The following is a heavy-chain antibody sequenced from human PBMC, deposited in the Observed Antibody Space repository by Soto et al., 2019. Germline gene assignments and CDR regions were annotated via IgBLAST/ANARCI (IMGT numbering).Heavy chain of an antibody. V-gene: IGHV3-48*02. CDR1: GFTFSSYS. J-gene: IGHJ3*02. CDR2: ISSSSSTI. Sequence: WGSLRLSCAASGFTFSSYSMNWVRQAPGKGLEWVSYISSSSSTIYYADSVKGRFTISRDNAKNSLYLQMNSLRDEDTAVYYCARDPKTGGYDAFDIWGQGTMVTVSS. CDR3: ARDPKTGGYDAFDI. D-gene: IGHD7-27*01.